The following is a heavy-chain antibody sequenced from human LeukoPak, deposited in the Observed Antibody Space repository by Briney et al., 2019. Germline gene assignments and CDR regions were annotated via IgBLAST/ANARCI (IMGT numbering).Heavy chain of an antibody. Sequence: ASVKVSCKASGYTFTSYGISWVRQAPGQGLEWMGWISAYNGNTNYAQKLQGRVTMTTDTSTDTAYMELSSLRSEDTAVYYCATVIGYSSSRTFDYWGQGTLVTVSS. CDR2: ISAYNGNT. CDR1: GYTFTSYG. V-gene: IGHV1-18*01. D-gene: IGHD6-13*01. J-gene: IGHJ4*02. CDR3: ATVIGYSSSRTFDY.